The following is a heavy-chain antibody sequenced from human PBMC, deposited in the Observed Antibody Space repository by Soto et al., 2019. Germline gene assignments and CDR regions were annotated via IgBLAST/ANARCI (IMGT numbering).Heavy chain of an antibody. D-gene: IGHD3-22*01. CDR2: FIPIFRTL. CDR1: GGIFGSHG. J-gene: IGHJ3*01. V-gene: IGHV1-69*01. Sequence: QVQLIQSEAAVMKPGSSVRVSCTASGGIFGSHGFSWVRQAPGQRLDWVVGFIPIFRTLTYTEKFQARVRIAADVSVNTVYLDLSGLTSADTAVYSCVRGRGIYYADPHDEFVASDYEVWGQGPMVTVSS. CDR3: VRGRGIYYADPHDEFVASDYEV.